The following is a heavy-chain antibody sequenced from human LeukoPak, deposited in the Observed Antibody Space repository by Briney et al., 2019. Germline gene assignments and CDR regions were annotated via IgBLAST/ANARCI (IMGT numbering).Heavy chain of an antibody. CDR3: ARGGSWYYFDY. D-gene: IGHD6-13*01. V-gene: IGHV4-34*01. Sequence: PSETLSLTCAVYGGSFSGYYWSWIRQPPGKGLEWIGEINHSGSTNYNPSLKSRVTISVDTSKNQFSLKLSSVTAADTAMYYCARGGSWYYFDYWGQGTLVTVSS. CDR2: INHSGST. J-gene: IGHJ4*02. CDR1: GGSFSGYY.